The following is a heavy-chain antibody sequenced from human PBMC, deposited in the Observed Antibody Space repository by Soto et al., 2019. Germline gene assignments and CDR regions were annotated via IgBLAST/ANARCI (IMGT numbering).Heavy chain of an antibody. CDR3: ANSLNQYSYETLDY. CDR1: GFTFNSYG. D-gene: IGHD5-18*01. Sequence: QVQLVESGGGVVQPGRSLRLSCAASGFTFNSYGMHWVRQAPGKGLEWVAVISYDGSNKYYADSVKGRFTISRDNSKNTLYLQMNSLRAEDTAVYYCANSLNQYSYETLDYWGQGTLVTVSS. CDR2: ISYDGSNK. V-gene: IGHV3-30*18. J-gene: IGHJ4*02.